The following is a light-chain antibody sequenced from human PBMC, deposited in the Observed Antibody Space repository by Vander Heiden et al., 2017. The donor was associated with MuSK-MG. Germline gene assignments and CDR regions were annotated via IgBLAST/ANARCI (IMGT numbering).Light chain of an antibody. CDR3: QSYDNSLSGPVV. V-gene: IGLV1-40*01. J-gene: IGLJ2*01. Sequence: QSVLTQPPSVSGAPGQRVTISCTGSSSNRGAGYDVHWYQQLPGTAPNLLIYGNNNRPSGVPDRFSCSTSGTSASMAITGLQAEDEADYYCQSYDNSLSGPVVFGGGTKLTVL. CDR2: GNN. CDR1: SSNRGAGYD.